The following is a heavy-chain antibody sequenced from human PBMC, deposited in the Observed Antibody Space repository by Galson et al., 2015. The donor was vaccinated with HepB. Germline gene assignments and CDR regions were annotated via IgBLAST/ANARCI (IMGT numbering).Heavy chain of an antibody. CDR3: ARGLLAARSALNY. J-gene: IGHJ4*02. D-gene: IGHD6-6*01. CDR1: GGFFSGYY. V-gene: IGHV4-34*01. CDR2: INQSGST. Sequence: TLSLTCAVYGGFFSGYYWTWIRQPPGKGLGWIGEINQSGSTNYNPSLKSRVTITVDTSKKKFSLKLSSVTAADTALYYCARGLLAARSALNYWGQGTLVTVSS.